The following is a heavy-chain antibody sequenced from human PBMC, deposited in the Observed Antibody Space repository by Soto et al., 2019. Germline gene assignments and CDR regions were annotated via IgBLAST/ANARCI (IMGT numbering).Heavy chain of an antibody. CDR2: IYFSGVT. V-gene: IGHV4-59*08. Sequence: SVTLYLTCSINSIAFLSLYWTWILETTWMGLEWIGFIYFSGVTNYNPSLKILITMSVDTSKNQFSLKLISVTAADTAVYYCARRNGKWLQYWSFDLWGRGTLVTVSS. J-gene: IGHJ2*01. CDR1: SIAFLSLY. D-gene: IGHD5-12*01. CDR3: ARRNGKWLQYWSFDL.